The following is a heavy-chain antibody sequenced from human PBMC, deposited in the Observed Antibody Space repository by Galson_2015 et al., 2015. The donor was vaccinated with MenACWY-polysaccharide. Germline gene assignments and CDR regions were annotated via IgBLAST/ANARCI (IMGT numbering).Heavy chain of an antibody. Sequence: SLRLSCAASGFTFSSYAMSWVRQAPGKGLEWVSAISGSGGSTYYADSVKGRFTISRDNSKNTLYLQMNSLRAEDTAVYYCAKDYYCSSTSCYHYFISDAFDIWGQGTMVTVSS. D-gene: IGHD2-2*01. V-gene: IGHV3-23*01. CDR2: ISGSGGST. J-gene: IGHJ3*02. CDR3: AKDYYCSSTSCYHYFISDAFDI. CDR1: GFTFSSYA.